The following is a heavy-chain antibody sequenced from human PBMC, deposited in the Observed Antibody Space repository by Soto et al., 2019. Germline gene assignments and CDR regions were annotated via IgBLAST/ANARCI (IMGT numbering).Heavy chain of an antibody. CDR1: GFTFSSYG. V-gene: IGHV3-30*18. Sequence: QVQLVESGGGVVQPGRSLRLSCAASGFTFSSYGMHWVRQAPGKGLEWVAVISYDGSNKYYADSVKGRFTISRDNSKNTLYLQMNSMRAEDTAVYYCAKEQQLGTTYYYYGMDVWGQGTTVTVSS. CDR2: ISYDGSNK. D-gene: IGHD6-13*01. CDR3: AKEQQLGTTYYYYGMDV. J-gene: IGHJ6*02.